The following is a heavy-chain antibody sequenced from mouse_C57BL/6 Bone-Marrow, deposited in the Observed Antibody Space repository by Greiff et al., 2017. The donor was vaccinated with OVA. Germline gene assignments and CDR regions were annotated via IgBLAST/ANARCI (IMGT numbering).Heavy chain of an antibody. V-gene: IGHV1-54*01. CDR3: ARFGYYDYAMDY. Sequence: VKLMESGAELVRPGTSVKVSCKASGYAFTNYLIEWVKQRPGQGLEWIGVINPGSGGTNYNEKFKGKATLTADKSSSTAYMQLSSLTSEDSAVYFCARFGYYDYAMDYWGQGTSVTVSS. D-gene: IGHD2-3*01. J-gene: IGHJ4*01. CDR1: GYAFTNYL. CDR2: INPGSGGT.